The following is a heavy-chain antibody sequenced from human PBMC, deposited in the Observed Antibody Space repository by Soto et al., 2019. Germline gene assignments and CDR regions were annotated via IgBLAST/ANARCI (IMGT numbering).Heavy chain of an antibody. V-gene: IGHV3-15*01. CDR3: TTEHSVIGVVIVPFDF. J-gene: IGHJ4*02. Sequence: PGGSLRLSCAASGFTFGNASMSWVRQAPGKGLEWVGRIKSKSDGGTTDYAAPVKGRVAISRDDSSNTLYLQMNSLKTEDTAVYYCTTEHSVIGVVIVPFDFWGQGTLVTVSS. D-gene: IGHD3-3*01. CDR2: IKSKSDGGTT. CDR1: GFTFGNAS.